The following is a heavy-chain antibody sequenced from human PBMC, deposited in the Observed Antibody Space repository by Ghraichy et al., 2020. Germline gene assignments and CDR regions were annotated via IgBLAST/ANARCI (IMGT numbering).Heavy chain of an antibody. CDR2: ISISSSYI. CDR3: AGSCSSTSCSDYYYYYMDV. Sequence: GGSLRLSCAASGFTFSSYSMDWVRQAPGKGLEWVSSISISSSYIYYADSVKGRFTISRDNAKNSLYLQMNSLRAEDTAVYYCAGSCSSTSCSDYYYYYMDVWGKGTTVTVSS. V-gene: IGHV3-21*01. D-gene: IGHD2-2*01. CDR1: GFTFSSYS. J-gene: IGHJ6*03.